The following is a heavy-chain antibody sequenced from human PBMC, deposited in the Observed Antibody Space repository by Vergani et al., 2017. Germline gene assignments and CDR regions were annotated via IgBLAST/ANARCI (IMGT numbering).Heavy chain of an antibody. CDR1: GFTFSNYG. D-gene: IGHD3-9*01. CDR3: AKDYXILTNQGQSPPRF. V-gene: IGHV3-30*02. CDR2: IRHDGDKK. Sequence: QVQMVESGGGVVQPGGSLRLSCAASGFTFSNYGMNWVRQAPGKGPEWVAFIRHDGDKKSYADSLKGRFTISRDNFKNTLYLQMNSLRLEDTARYYCAKDYXILTNQGQSPPRFWGQGTQVTVSS. J-gene: IGHJ4*02.